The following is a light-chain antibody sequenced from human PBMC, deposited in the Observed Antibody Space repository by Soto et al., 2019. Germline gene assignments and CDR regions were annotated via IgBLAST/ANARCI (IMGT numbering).Light chain of an antibody. J-gene: IGKJ4*01. CDR1: QGIAPY. CDR3: QKYNSAPLT. Sequence: DVQMTQSPSSLSAFVGDRVTITCRASQGIAPYLAWFQQKPGQVPKLLIYATSTLQSGVPSRFSGSGSGTDFTLTINSLQPEDVGTYYCQKYNSAPLTVGGGTKVEIK. CDR2: ATS. V-gene: IGKV1-27*01.